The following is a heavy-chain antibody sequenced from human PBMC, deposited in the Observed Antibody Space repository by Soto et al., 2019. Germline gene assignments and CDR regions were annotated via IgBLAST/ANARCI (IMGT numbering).Heavy chain of an antibody. CDR1: GYSFSKFG. J-gene: IGHJ6*02. Sequence: VLLVQSGAEVKSLGATVKVSCQASGYSFSKFGLGWVRQAPGRGIEWVGWINNYNGHTNFAPKFKGRVSSTRDSSATTASMELSSLTPDDSAIYFCARAEGMAPYYSYAMDVWGQGTAVTVS. CDR3: ARAEGMAPYYSYAMDV. V-gene: IGHV1-18*04. CDR2: INNYNGHT.